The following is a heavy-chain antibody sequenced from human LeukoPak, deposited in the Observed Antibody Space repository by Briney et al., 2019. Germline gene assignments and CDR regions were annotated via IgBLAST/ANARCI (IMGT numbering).Heavy chain of an antibody. CDR1: GFTFSSYS. D-gene: IGHD3-10*01. Sequence: GRSLRLSCAASGFTFSSYSMNWVRQAPGKGLEWVSYISSSSSTIYYADSVKGRFTISRDNAKNSLYLQMNSLRDEDTAVYYCARDGDPNYGSGSYRLLGYYGMDVWGQGTTVTVSS. CDR3: ARDGDPNYGSGSYRLLGYYGMDV. CDR2: ISSSSSTI. J-gene: IGHJ6*02. V-gene: IGHV3-48*02.